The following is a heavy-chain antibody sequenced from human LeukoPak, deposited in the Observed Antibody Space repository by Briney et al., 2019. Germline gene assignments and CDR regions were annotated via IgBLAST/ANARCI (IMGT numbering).Heavy chain of an antibody. Sequence: GGSLRLSCAASGFTFSSFWMSWLRQAPGKGLEWVANINQDGSQKDYVDSVKGRFTISRDNAKNSLFLQMNNVRAEDSAVYFCARDPRYYSDLYYFDYWGQGTLVTVSS. CDR3: ARDPRYYSDLYYFDY. J-gene: IGHJ4*02. V-gene: IGHV3-7*01. CDR2: INQDGSQK. D-gene: IGHD3-22*01. CDR1: GFTFSSFW.